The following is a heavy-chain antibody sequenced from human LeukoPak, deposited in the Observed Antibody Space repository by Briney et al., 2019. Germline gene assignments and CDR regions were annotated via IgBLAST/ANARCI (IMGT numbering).Heavy chain of an antibody. CDR2: ISWDGGST. CDR1: GFTFDHYS. CDR3: AKDGKNYFDY. V-gene: IGHV3-43*01. Sequence: GGSLSLSCAASGFTFDHYSMHWVRQAPGKGLEWVSLISWDGGSTYYADSVKGRFTISRDNSKNSLSLQMNSLRAGDTALYYCAKDGKNYFDYWGQGTLVTVSS. J-gene: IGHJ4*02.